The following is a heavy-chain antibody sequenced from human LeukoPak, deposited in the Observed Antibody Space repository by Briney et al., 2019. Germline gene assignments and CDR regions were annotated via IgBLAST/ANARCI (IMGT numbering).Heavy chain of an antibody. V-gene: IGHV4-39*01. CDR2: IYYSGST. J-gene: IGHJ6*02. Sequence: EASETLSLTCTVSGGSISTDASYWAWIRQPPGKGLEWIGSIYYSGSTYYSSSLKSRVTLSVDTSKNQFSLKMSSVTAADTAVFYCARLFSRGWEYHFGLDVWGQGTTVTVS. CDR1: GGSISTDASY. CDR3: ARLFSRGWEYHFGLDV. D-gene: IGHD6-19*01.